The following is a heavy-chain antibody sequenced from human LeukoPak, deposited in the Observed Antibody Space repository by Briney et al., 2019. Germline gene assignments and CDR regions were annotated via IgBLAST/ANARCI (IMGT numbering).Heavy chain of an antibody. CDR3: ARGHDSSGYYRAEYFQH. D-gene: IGHD3-22*01. CDR2: MNPNSGNT. Sequence: ASVKVSCKASGYTFTSHDINWVRQATGQGLEWMGWMNPNSGNTGYAQKFQGRVTMTRNTSISTAYMELSSLRSEDTAVYYCARGHDSSGYYRAEYFQHWGQGTLVTVSS. V-gene: IGHV1-8*01. J-gene: IGHJ1*01. CDR1: GYTFTSHD.